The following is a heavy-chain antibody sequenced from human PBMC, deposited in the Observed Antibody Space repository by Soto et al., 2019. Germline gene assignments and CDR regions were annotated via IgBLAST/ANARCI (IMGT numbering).Heavy chain of an antibody. V-gene: IGHV4-30-2*01. D-gene: IGHD3-10*01. J-gene: IGHJ6*02. Sequence: SETLSLTCAVSGGSISSGGYSWSWIRQPPGKGLEWIGYIYHSGSTYYNPSLKSRVTISVDTSKNQVSLKLSSVTAADTAVYYCARAPYYYGSGYYYYGMDVWGQGTTVPVSS. CDR3: ARAPYYYGSGYYYYGMDV. CDR1: GGSISSGGYS. CDR2: IYHSGST.